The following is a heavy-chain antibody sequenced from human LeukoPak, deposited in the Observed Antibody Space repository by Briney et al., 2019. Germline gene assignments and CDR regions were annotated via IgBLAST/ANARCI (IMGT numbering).Heavy chain of an antibody. CDR3: AKEGFDS. CDR1: GFTVSSNY. Sequence: GGSLRLSCAASGFTVSSNYMSWVRQTPGKGLEWVSAISGGGDITYYADSVTGRFTISRDNSKDTLFLQMHSLRPGDTAVYYCAKEGFDSWGQGTLVTVSS. J-gene: IGHJ4*02. CDR2: ISGGGDIT. V-gene: IGHV3-23*01.